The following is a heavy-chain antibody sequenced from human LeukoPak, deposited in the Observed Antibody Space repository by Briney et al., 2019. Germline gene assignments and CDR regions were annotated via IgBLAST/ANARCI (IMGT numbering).Heavy chain of an antibody. D-gene: IGHD1-14*01. CDR3: AKTGFQWGYYYYYMDV. J-gene: IGHJ6*03. CDR2: IRYDGSNK. CDR1: GFTFSSYG. V-gene: IGHV3-30*02. Sequence: GGSLRLSCAASGFTFSSYGMHWVRQAPGKGLEWVAFIRYDGSNKYYADSVKGRFTISRDNSKNTLYLEMTSLRAEDTAVYSCAKTGFQWGYYYYYMDVWGKGTTVTVSS.